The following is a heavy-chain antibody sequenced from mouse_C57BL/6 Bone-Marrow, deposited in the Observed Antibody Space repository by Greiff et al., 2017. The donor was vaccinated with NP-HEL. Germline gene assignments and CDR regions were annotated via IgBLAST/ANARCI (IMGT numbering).Heavy chain of an antibody. CDR3: AIDYGSPYFDY. J-gene: IGHJ2*01. CDR1: GYTFTSYW. V-gene: IGHV1-74*01. D-gene: IGHD1-1*01. Sequence: QVQLKQPGAELVKPGASVKVSCKASGYTFTSYWMHWVKQRPGQGLEWIGRIHPSDSDTNYNQKFKGKATLTVDKSSSTAYRQRSSLTSEDSAVYYCAIDYGSPYFDYWGQGTTLTVSS. CDR2: IHPSDSDT.